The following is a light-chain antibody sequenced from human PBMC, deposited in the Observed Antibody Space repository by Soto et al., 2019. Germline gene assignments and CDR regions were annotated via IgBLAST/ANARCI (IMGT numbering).Light chain of an antibody. CDR3: QQYGSSPIT. Sequence: ENLLTQSPGTLSLSPGEGATLSCRASRGVSANYLAWYQQKPGQAPTLLIYGASIRAAGIPDRFSGSGSGTDFTLTIRRLEPDDFAVYYCQQYGSSPITFGQGTRLAIK. J-gene: IGKJ5*01. V-gene: IGKV3-20*01. CDR2: GAS. CDR1: RGVSANY.